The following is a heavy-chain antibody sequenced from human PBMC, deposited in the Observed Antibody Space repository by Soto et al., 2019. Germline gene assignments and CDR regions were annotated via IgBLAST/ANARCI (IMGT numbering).Heavy chain of an antibody. V-gene: IGHV2-26*01. Sequence: GSGPTLVNPTETLTLTCTVSGFSLSNARMGVSWIRQPPGKALEWLAHIFSNDEKSYSTSLKSRLTISKDTSKSQVVLTMTNMDPVDTATYYCARITYLRFLEVDYYYYMDVRAKGSTVTVSS. CDR2: IFSNDEK. D-gene: IGHD3-3*01. CDR1: GFSLSNARMG. CDR3: ARITYLRFLEVDYYYYMDV. J-gene: IGHJ6*03.